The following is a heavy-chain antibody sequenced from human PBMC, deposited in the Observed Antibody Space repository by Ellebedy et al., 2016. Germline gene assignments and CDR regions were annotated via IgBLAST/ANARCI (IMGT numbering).Heavy chain of an antibody. Sequence: GESLKIPXAASGFTFSTYSMNWVRQAPGKGLEWVSSISSIISSSSYIYYADSVKGRFTISRDNAKNSLYLQMNSLRAEDTAVYYCARDSYYDSSGELGYWGQGTLVTVSS. J-gene: IGHJ4*02. D-gene: IGHD3-22*01. CDR1: GFTFSTYS. CDR2: ISSIISSSSYI. CDR3: ARDSYYDSSGELGY. V-gene: IGHV3-21*01.